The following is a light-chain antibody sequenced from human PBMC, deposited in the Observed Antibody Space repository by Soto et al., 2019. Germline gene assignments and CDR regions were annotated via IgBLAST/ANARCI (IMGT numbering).Light chain of an antibody. J-gene: IGLJ2*01. CDR3: SSYAASNNLGV. V-gene: IGLV2-8*01. CDR1: SSDVGGYNY. Sequence: QSALTQPPSESGSPGQSVTISCIGTSSDVGGYNYVSWYQQHPGKAPKLMIYEVSKRPSGVPDRFSGSKSGNTASLTVSGLQAEDDADYYCSSYAASNNLGVFGGGTQRTVL. CDR2: EVS.